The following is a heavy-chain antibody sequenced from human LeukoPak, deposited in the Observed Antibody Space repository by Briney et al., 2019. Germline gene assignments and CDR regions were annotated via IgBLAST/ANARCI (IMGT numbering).Heavy chain of an antibody. D-gene: IGHD3-16*01. CDR2: IRDDGSTR. CDR1: GITLSRFG. Sequence: GGSPRLSCGASGITLSRFGLHWVPPAPGQGPEGVAFIRDDGSTRYYADSVKGRFTVFRDNSKNTLYLQMDSLRTEDTAVYYCAKVPHSWGLFDSWGQGTLVTVSS. CDR3: AKVPHSWGLFDS. V-gene: IGHV3-30*02. J-gene: IGHJ4*02.